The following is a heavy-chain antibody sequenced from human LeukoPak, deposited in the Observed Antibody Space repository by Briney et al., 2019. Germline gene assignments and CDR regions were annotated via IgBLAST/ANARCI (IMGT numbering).Heavy chain of an antibody. J-gene: IGHJ5*02. CDR1: GFTFSSYW. CDR3: ARDFWSGYFHKVEGLNWFDP. V-gene: IGHV3-7*01. D-gene: IGHD3-3*01. Sequence: GGSLRLSCAASGFTFSSYWMSWVRQAPGKGLEWVANIKQDGSEKYYVDSVKGRFTIPRDNAKNSLYLQMNSLRAEDTAVYYCARDFWSGYFHKVEGLNWFDPWGQGTLVTVSS. CDR2: IKQDGSEK.